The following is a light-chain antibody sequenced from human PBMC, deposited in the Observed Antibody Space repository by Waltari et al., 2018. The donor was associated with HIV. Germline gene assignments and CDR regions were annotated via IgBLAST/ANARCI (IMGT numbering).Light chain of an antibody. CDR1: SSDVGSDNL. V-gene: IGLV2-23*01. J-gene: IGLJ2*01. Sequence: QSALTQPASVSGSPGQSITISCTGTSSDVGSDNLVSWYQQHPGKAPKLMIYEGSKRPSGVSNRFSGSKSGSTASLTISGLQAEDEAGYYCCSYAGSSPVLFGGGTKLTVL. CDR3: CSYAGSSPVL. CDR2: EGS.